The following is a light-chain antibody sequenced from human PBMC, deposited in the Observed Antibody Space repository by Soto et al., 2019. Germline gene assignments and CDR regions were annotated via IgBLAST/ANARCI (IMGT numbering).Light chain of an antibody. CDR2: GNN. CDR3: QSYDSSLSGYV. V-gene: IGLV1-40*01. CDR1: IANIGAAYN. J-gene: IGLJ1*01. Sequence: QSVLTHPASLSGPPGQRGTISCTGSIANIGAAYNVDWYQQLPGTAPKLLIYGNNNLPSGVPARFSGSKSGTSASLAIAGLQAEDEGDYYCQSYDSSLSGYVFGTGTKVTVL.